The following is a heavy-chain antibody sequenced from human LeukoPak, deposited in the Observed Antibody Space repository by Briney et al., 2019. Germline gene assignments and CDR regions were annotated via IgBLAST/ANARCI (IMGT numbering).Heavy chain of an antibody. Sequence: PGGSLRLSCAASGFTFSSYDMHWVRQATGKGLEWVSVIGTAGDTSYSGSVKSRFTISRENAKNSLYLQMNSLRAGDTAVYYCARRGGNFNYYYGMDVWGQGTTVTVSS. CDR2: IGTAGDT. CDR1: GFTFSSYD. CDR3: ARRGGNFNYYYGMDV. V-gene: IGHV3-13*04. D-gene: IGHD4-23*01. J-gene: IGHJ6*02.